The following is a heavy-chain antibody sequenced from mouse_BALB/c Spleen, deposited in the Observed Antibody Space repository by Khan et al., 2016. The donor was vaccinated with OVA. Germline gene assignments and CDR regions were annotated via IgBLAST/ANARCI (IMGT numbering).Heavy chain of an antibody. CDR1: GDSITTGY. Sequence: EVQLQESGPSLVKPSQTLSLTCSVTGDSITTGYWNWIRKFPGNKLEYMGYIIYTGYTYYNPSLKSRISITRHTSNNQYYLQLNSVTDEVTATYCWARSTDRYAFVYWGQGTLVTVSA. D-gene: IGHD2-3*01. CDR2: IIYTGYT. J-gene: IGHJ3*01. CDR3: ARSTDRYAFVY. V-gene: IGHV3-8*02.